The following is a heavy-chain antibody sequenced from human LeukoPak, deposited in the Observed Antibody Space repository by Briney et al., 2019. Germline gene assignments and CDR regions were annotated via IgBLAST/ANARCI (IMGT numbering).Heavy chain of an antibody. CDR1: GFTFSSYS. V-gene: IGHV3-15*01. J-gene: IGHJ5*02. Sequence: GGSLRLSCAASGFTFSSYSMNWVRQAPGKGLEWVGRIKSKTDGGTTDYAAPVKGRFTISRDDSKNTLYLQMNSLKTEDTAVYYCAKDEEGANWFDPWGQGTLVTVSS. CDR2: IKSKTDGGTT. CDR3: AKDEEGANWFDP.